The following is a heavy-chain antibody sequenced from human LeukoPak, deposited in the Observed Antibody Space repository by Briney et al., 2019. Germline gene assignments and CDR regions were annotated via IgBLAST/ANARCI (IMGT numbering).Heavy chain of an antibody. CDR3: ARDPGGYCSSTSCYIEYYFDY. CDR2: IYTSGST. Sequence: PSGTLSLTCTVSGGSISSYYWSWIRQPAGKGLEWIGRIYTSGSTNYNPSLKSRVTMSVDTSKNQFSLKLSSVTAADTAVYYCARDPGGYCSSTSCYIEYYFDYWGQGTLVTVSS. D-gene: IGHD2-2*02. CDR1: GGSISSYY. J-gene: IGHJ4*02. V-gene: IGHV4-4*07.